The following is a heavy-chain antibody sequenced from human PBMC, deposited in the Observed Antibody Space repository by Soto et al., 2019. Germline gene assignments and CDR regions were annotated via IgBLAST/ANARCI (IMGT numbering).Heavy chain of an antibody. Sequence: GGSLRLSCAASGFTFSSYAMSWVRQAPGKGLEWVSAISGSGGSTYYADSVKGRFTIPRDNSKNTLYLQMNSLRAEDTAVYYCAKSGLELHDAFDIWGQGTMVTVSS. D-gene: IGHD1-7*01. CDR2: ISGSGGST. V-gene: IGHV3-23*01. CDR1: GFTFSSYA. J-gene: IGHJ3*02. CDR3: AKSGLELHDAFDI.